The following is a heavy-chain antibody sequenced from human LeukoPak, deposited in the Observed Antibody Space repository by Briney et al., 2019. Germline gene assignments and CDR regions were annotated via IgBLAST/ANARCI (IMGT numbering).Heavy chain of an antibody. J-gene: IGHJ4*02. CDR2: ISGSGGNI. CDR3: AKDGRAARPYDRIYFDF. V-gene: IGHV3-23*01. Sequence: PGGSLRLSCAASGFPFSAYAMTWVRQAPGKGLEWVSAISGSGGNIYYADSVKGRFTISRDNSKNTLFLQMDSLRAEDTAIYYCAKDGRAARPYDRIYFDFWGQGTLVTVSS. D-gene: IGHD6-6*01. CDR1: GFPFSAYA.